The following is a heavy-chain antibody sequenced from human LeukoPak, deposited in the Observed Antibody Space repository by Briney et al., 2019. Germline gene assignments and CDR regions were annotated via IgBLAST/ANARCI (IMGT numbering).Heavy chain of an antibody. J-gene: IGHJ4*02. D-gene: IGHD3-3*01. CDR1: GGSFSGYD. CDR3: ARGRGTYYDFWSGYSRLNYFDY. V-gene: IGHV4-34*01. Sequence: SETLSLTCAVYGGSFSGYDWSWIRQPPGKGLEWIGEINHSGSTNYNPSLKSRVTISVDTSKNQFSLKLSSVTAADTAVYYCARGRGTYYDFWSGYSRLNYFDYWGQGTLVTVSP. CDR2: INHSGST.